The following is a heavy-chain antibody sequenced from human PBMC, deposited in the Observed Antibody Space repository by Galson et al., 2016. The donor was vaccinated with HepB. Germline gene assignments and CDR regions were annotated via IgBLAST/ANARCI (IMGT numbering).Heavy chain of an antibody. V-gene: IGHV3-23*01. J-gene: IGHJ3*02. CDR1: GFTFSSYA. CDR2: VRGGGEST. CDR3: AKGREDGSGTPRPNDAFDT. D-gene: IGHD3-10*01. Sequence: SLRLSCAASGFTFSSYAMSWVRQAPGRGLHWVSTVRGGGESTYYADSVRGRFAISADYSKNTLFLQINSLRGDDTAVYYCAKGREDGSGTPRPNDAFDTWGQGTPVTVSS.